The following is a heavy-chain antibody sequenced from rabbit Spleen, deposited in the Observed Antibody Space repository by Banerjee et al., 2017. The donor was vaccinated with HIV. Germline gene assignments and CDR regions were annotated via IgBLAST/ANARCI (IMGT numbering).Heavy chain of an antibody. CDR2: IAGSSGDT. V-gene: IGHV1S40*01. D-gene: IGHD1-1*01. Sequence: QSLEESGGGLVQPEGSLALTCKASGFSFSSSDYICWVRQAPGKGLEWISCIAGSSGDTYYASWAKGRFTISKTSSTTVTLQMTSLTAADTATYFCARDLVAVIGWNFNLWGQGTLVTVS. J-gene: IGHJ4*01. CDR1: GFSFSSSDY. CDR3: ARDLVAVIGWNFNL.